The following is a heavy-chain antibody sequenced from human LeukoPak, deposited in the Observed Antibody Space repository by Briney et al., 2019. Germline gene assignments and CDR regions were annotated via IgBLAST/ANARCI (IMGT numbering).Heavy chain of an antibody. J-gene: IGHJ3*02. CDR2: ISGSGGST. Sequence: GGSLRLSCAASGFTFSSYAMSWVRQAPGKGLEWVSAISGSGGSTYYADSVKGRFTISRDNSKNTLYLQMNSLRAEDTAVYYCASPKASYFGPNAFDIWGQGTMVTVSS. D-gene: IGHD3-10*01. V-gene: IGHV3-23*01. CDR1: GFTFSSYA. CDR3: ASPKASYFGPNAFDI.